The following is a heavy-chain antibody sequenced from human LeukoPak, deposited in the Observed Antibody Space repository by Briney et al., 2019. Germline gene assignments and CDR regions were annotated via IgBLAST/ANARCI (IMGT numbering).Heavy chain of an antibody. CDR1: GFIFSKDA. D-gene: IGHD3-10*01. CDR3: ARGHYYGSGTYYLDFDY. Sequence: AGSLRLSCAASGFIFSKDAMSWVRQPPGNGLEWVSSILGRGGNTYFADSMKGRFTISRENAKNSLYLPMNSLRGEDTAVYYWARGHYYGSGTYYLDFDYWSRGSLVTV. V-gene: IGHV3-23*01. CDR2: ILGRGGNT. J-gene: IGHJ4*02.